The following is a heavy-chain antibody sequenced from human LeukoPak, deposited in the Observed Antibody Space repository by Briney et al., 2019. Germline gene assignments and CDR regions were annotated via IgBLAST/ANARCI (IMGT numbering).Heavy chain of an antibody. CDR3: ARRGGSYYSDY. D-gene: IGHD1-26*01. CDR2: IYYSGST. Sequence: PSETLSLTCTVSGGSISSSSYYWGWIRQPPGKGLGWIGSIYYSGSTYYNPSLKSRVTISVDTSKNQFSLKLSSVTAADTAVYYCARRGGSYYSDYWGQGTLVTVSS. V-gene: IGHV4-39*01. CDR1: GGSISSSSYY. J-gene: IGHJ4*02.